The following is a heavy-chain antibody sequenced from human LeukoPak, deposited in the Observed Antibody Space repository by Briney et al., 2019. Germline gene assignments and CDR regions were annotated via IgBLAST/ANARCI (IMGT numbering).Heavy chain of an antibody. V-gene: IGHV3-30-3*01. CDR1: GFTFSSYA. CDR2: ISYDGSNK. CDR3: AKEFSGWDSLIDY. Sequence: GGSLRLSCAASGFTFSSYAMHWVRQAPGKGLEWVAVISYDGSNKYYADSVKGRFTISRDNSKNTLYLQMNSLTAEDTAVYYCAKEFSGWDSLIDYWGQGTLVTVSS. J-gene: IGHJ4*02. D-gene: IGHD6-19*01.